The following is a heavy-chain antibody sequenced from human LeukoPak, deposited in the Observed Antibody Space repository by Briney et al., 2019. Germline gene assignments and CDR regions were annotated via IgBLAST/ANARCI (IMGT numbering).Heavy chain of an antibody. CDR3: ARTGVVEYYYDSSGYYYEV. CDR2: IYTSGST. CDR1: GGSISSGSYY. J-gene: IGHJ4*02. D-gene: IGHD3-22*01. Sequence: TSQTLSLTCTVSGGSISSGSYYWSWIRQPAGKGLEWIGRIYTSGSTNYNPSLKSRVTISVDTSKNQFSLKLSSVTAADTAVYYCARTGVVEYYYDSSGYYYEVWGQGTLVTVSS. V-gene: IGHV4-61*02.